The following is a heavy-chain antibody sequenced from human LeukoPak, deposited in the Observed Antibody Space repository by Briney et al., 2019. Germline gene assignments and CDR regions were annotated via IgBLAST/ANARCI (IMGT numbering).Heavy chain of an antibody. CDR3: ARGSRCSGGSCYSGSDY. CDR2: IIPIFGTA. CDR1: GYTFTSYG. V-gene: IGHV1-69*13. J-gene: IGHJ4*02. D-gene: IGHD2-15*01. Sequence: SVKVSCKASGYTFTSYGISWVRQAPGQGLEWMGGIIPIFGTANYAQKFQGRVTITADESTSTAYMELSSLRSEDTAVYYCARGSRCSGGSCYSGSDYWGQGTLATVSS.